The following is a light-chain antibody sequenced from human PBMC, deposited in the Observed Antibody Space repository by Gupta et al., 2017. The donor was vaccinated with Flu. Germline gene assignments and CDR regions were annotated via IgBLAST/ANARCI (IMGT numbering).Light chain of an antibody. J-gene: IGLJ3*02. CDR2: KDS. Sequence: SYELTQSPSVSVSPGQTAKITCSGDALPKQYAYWYQQKPGQAPVLVIYKDSERPSGIPERFSGSSSGTTVTLTISGVQAEDEADYYCQSADSSGAYRLFGGGTKLTVL. CDR1: ALPKQY. V-gene: IGLV3-25*02. CDR3: QSADSSGAYRL.